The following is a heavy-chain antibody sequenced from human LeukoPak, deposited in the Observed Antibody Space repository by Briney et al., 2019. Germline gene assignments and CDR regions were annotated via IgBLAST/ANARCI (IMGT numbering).Heavy chain of an antibody. Sequence: GESLRLSCVASGFTFTDHPMNWVRQAPGKGLEWISYIGGDGIAFYADSVKGRFTASKDDARKSMYLQMNSLRVEDTAVYYCAKDRANWAIDNWGQGTQVTVSS. J-gene: IGHJ4*02. CDR3: AKDRANWAIDN. CDR1: GFTFTDHP. D-gene: IGHD3-16*01. CDR2: IGGDGIA. V-gene: IGHV3-69-1*01.